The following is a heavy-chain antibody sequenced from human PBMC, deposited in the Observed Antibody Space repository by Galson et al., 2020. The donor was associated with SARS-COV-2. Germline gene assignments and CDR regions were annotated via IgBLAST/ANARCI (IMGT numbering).Heavy chain of an antibody. CDR2: ISGSGGST. V-gene: IGHV3-23*01. Sequence: GGSLRLSCAASGFTFSSSAMSWVRHAPGKGLEWVSAISGSGGSTYYADSVKGRFTISRDNSKNTLYLQMNSLRAEDTAVYYCAKGRITMKVVVQFDYWGQGTLVTVSS. CDR3: AKGRITMKVVVQFDY. CDR1: GFTFSSSA. J-gene: IGHJ4*02. D-gene: IGHD3-22*01.